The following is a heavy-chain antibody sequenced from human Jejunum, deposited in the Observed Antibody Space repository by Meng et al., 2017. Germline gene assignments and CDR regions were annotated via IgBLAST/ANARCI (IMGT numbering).Heavy chain of an antibody. CDR1: GGSISNSY. CDR2: IYPSGST. Sequence: GSLRLSCTVSGGSISNSYWSWIRQPAGKGLEYIGRIYPSGSTNYNPSLKSRVTMSVDTSKNQFSLTLNSVTAADTAVYYCARGASGGAHYFDDWGQGKLVTGSS. D-gene: IGHD3-16*01. CDR3: ARGASGGAHYFDD. V-gene: IGHV4-4*07. J-gene: IGHJ4*02.